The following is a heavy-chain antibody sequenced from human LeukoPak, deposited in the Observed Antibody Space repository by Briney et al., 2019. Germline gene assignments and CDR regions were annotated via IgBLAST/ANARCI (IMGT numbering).Heavy chain of an antibody. D-gene: IGHD2-2*01. J-gene: IGHJ6*02. CDR1: GYTFTSYG. CDR3: ARAPRHCSNTSCYVDYYYYGMDV. Sequence: ASVKVSCKASGYTFTSYGISWVRQAPGQGLEWMGWISGYNGNTNYAQELQGRVTMTTDTSTSTAYMNLRSLRSDDTAVYYCARAPRHCSNTSCYVDYYYYGMDVWGQGTSVTVSS. CDR2: ISGYNGNT. V-gene: IGHV1-18*01.